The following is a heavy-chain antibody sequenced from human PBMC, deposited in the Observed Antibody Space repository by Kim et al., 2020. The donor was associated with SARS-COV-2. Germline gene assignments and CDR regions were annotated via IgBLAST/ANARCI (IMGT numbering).Heavy chain of an antibody. CDR3: AKDPLWFGELLGDGMDV. D-gene: IGHD3-10*01. V-gene: IGHV3-33*06. CDR2: IWYDGSNK. CDR1: GFTFSSYA. J-gene: IGHJ6*02. Sequence: GGSLRLSCAASGFTFSSYAMHWVRQAPGKGLEWVAVIWYDGSNKYYADSVKGRFTISRDNSKNTLYLQMNSLRAEDTAVYYCAKDPLWFGELLGDGMDVWGQGTTVTVSS.